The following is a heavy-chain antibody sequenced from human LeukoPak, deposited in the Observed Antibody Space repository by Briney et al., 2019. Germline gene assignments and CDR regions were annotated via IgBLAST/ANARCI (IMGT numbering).Heavy chain of an antibody. Sequence: PGGSLRLSCPASGFTFDDYAMHWVRQAPGKGLEWVSGISWNSGSIGYADSVKGRFTISRDNAKNTLYLQMNSLRAEDTAVYYCAKASDFWSGIPGRGYYYYYMDVWGKGTTATVSS. J-gene: IGHJ6*03. CDR3: AKASDFWSGIPGRGYYYYYMDV. V-gene: IGHV3-9*01. CDR1: GFTFDDYA. D-gene: IGHD3-3*01. CDR2: ISWNSGSI.